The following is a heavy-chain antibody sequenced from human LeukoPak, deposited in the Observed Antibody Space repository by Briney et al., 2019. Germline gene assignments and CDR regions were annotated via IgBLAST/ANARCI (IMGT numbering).Heavy chain of an antibody. Sequence: GESLKISCKASGYSFTTYWIGWVRQMPGKGLEWMGIIYPGDSDTRYSPSFQGQVTISADKSITTAYLQWGTLKASDTAMYYCARPLSGGYSSGHFDFWGQGALVTVSS. V-gene: IGHV5-51*01. D-gene: IGHD6-19*01. J-gene: IGHJ4*02. CDR3: ARPLSGGYSSGHFDF. CDR1: GYSFTTYW. CDR2: IYPGDSDT.